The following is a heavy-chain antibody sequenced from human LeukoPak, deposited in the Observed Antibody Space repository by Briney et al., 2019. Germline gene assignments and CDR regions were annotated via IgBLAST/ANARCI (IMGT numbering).Heavy chain of an antibody. CDR1: GFTFRTYW. J-gene: IGHJ4*02. CDR3: VRGRGPIEASFDY. Sequence: PGGSLRLYCAASGFTFRTYWMHWVRQAPGKGLVWVSRIFSDGSITSYADPVQGSVKGRFTISRDNAKNTLYLQMNSLRVENTAVYYCVRGRGPIEASFDYWGQGTLVTVSS. D-gene: IGHD3-10*01. V-gene: IGHV3-74*01. CDR2: IFSDGSIT.